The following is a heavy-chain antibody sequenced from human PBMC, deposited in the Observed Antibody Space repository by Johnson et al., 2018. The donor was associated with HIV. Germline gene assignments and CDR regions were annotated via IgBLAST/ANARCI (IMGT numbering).Heavy chain of an antibody. V-gene: IGHV3-30*02. D-gene: IGHD3-22*01. CDR3: AKGPLDYYDSRLGSGAFDI. J-gene: IGHJ3*02. CDR1: GFTFSSYG. CDR2: IRYDGSNK. Sequence: QVQLVESGGGVVQPGGSLRLSCAASGFTFSSYGMHWVRQAPGKGLEWVAFIRYDGSNKYYTDSVKGRFPISRDNSKNTLYLQMNSLRAEDTAVYYCAKGPLDYYDSRLGSGAFDIWGQGTMVTVSS.